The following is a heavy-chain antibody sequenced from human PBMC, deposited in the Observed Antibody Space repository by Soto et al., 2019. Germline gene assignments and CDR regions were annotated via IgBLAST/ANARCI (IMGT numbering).Heavy chain of an antibody. CDR3: ARDRVEAALGTFDQ. V-gene: IGHV1-18*01. CDR2: ISTYNGKT. CDR1: GYTFSTYP. Sequence: QVQLVQSAAEVKKPGASVKVSCKTSGYTFSTYPISWVRQAPGQGLECVGWISTYNGKTNYGQNFQGRVTITTDTSTSTAYLDLRNLRSDDTAVYYCARDRVEAALGTFDQWGQGTLVTVSS. D-gene: IGHD6-13*01. J-gene: IGHJ4*02.